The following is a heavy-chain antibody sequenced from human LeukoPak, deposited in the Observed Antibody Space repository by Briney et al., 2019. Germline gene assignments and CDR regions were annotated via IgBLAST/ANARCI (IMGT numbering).Heavy chain of an antibody. J-gene: IGHJ6*02. D-gene: IGHD3-10*01. CDR2: ISGSGGST. V-gene: IGHV3-23*01. Sequence: GGSLRLSCAASGFTFSSYAMSWVRQAPGKGLEWVSAISGSGGSTYYADSVKGRFTISRDNSKNTLYLQMNSLRAEDTAVYYCAKAVLWFGDYGMDVWGQGTTVTVSS. CDR3: AKAVLWFGDYGMDV. CDR1: GFTFSSYA.